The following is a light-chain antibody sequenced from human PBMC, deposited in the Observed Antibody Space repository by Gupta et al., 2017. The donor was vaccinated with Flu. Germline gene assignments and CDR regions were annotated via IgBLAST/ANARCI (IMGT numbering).Light chain of an antibody. V-gene: IGLV3-21*02. CDR1: NIGRKS. CDR3: QVWDSSSDHPVI. J-gene: IGLJ2*01. Sequence: GNNIGRKSVHWYQQRPGQAPVLVVYDDTDRTSGIPARFSGSNSGNTATLTIVRVEAGDEADYYCQVWDSSSDHPVIFGGGTNLAVL. CDR2: DDT.